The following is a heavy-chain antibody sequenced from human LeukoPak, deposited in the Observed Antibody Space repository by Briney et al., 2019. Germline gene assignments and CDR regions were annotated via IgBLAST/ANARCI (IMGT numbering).Heavy chain of an antibody. V-gene: IGHV3-30*19. J-gene: IGHJ4*02. Sequence: GGSLRLSCAASGFTFSICGMYWVRQAPGKGLEWVAFIQYDGRNKYYADSVRGRFTISRDNSWDTLYLQMNSLRAEDTAVYYCASDEKWAFDSWGQGTLVTVSS. CDR2: IQYDGRNK. CDR3: ASDEKWAFDS. CDR1: GFTFSICG. D-gene: IGHD1-26*01.